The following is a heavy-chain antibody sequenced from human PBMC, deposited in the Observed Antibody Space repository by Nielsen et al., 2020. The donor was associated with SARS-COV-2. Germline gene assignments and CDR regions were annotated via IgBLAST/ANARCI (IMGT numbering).Heavy chain of an antibody. D-gene: IGHD6-6*01. CDR1: GYAFTTYS. CDR3: VRSLVRRPTGGHL. Sequence: VKVSCKASGYAFTTYSIFWVRQAPGQGLEWMGWISAYNGNTNYAQKFQDRVTMTADTSTSTGYMELRSLRSDDTAVYYCVRSLVRRPTGGHLWGQGTMVTVSS. V-gene: IGHV1-18*04. J-gene: IGHJ3*01. CDR2: ISAYNGNT.